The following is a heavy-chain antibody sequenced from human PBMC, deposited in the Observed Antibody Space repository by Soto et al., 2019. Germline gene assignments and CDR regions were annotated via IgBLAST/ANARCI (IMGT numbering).Heavy chain of an antibody. Sequence: QITLKESGPTLVEPTQTLTLTCAFSGFSLSTSGVGVGWIRQPPGKALEWLAFIYWDDDKRYSPSLKTRLTVIKDTSINRAVRIMTNMAPVDTATSYCVYRREYRGSWDSGWFDPWGQGSLVTVSS. D-gene: IGHD6-6*01. CDR1: GFSLSTSGVG. CDR2: IYWDDDK. V-gene: IGHV2-5*02. CDR3: VYRREYRGSWDSGWFDP. J-gene: IGHJ5*02.